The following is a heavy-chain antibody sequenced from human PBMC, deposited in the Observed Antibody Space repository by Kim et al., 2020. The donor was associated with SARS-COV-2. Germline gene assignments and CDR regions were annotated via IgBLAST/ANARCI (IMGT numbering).Heavy chain of an antibody. Sequence: ASVTVSCKSSGYTFTDSYTHWVRQAPGQGLEWMGWISPNSGGTNYAQNLQGRITLTRYTSITTVYMELSRLNSDDSAVYYCATGAVEYSSSLTWFDYWGQ. CDR3: ATGAVEYSSSLTWFDY. V-gene: IGHV1-2*02. D-gene: IGHD3-22*01. CDR2: ISPNSGGT. J-gene: IGHJ4*02. CDR1: GYTFTDSY.